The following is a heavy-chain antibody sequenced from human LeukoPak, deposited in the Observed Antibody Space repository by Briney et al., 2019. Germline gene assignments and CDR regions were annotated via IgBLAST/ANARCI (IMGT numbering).Heavy chain of an antibody. CDR1: GFTFNSYA. D-gene: IGHD3-22*01. J-gene: IGHJ4*02. CDR3: AKDPLTMIVVVTFTAFDY. Sequence: QSGGSLRLSCAASGFTFNSYAMSWVRQAPGKGLEWVSVIDGTGGKTYFAESVKGRFTISRDNSKNTMFLQMNSLTAEDTAVYYCAKDPLTMIVVVTFTAFDYWGQGTLVTVSS. CDR2: IDGTGGKT. V-gene: IGHV3-23*01.